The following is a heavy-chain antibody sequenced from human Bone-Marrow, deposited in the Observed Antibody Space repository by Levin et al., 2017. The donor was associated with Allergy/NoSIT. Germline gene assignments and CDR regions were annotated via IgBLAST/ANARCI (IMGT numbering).Heavy chain of an antibody. Sequence: PGGSLRLSCAASGFSYNSYPMNWVRQGPGKGLEWVSFISSSSNRKEYADSVKGRFTISRDNAKNSLYLQMDSLTAEDTAVYYCVTGRSPDNQIFDNWGQGTLVTVSS. V-gene: IGHV3-48*01. D-gene: IGHD1-14*01. CDR1: GFSYNSYP. J-gene: IGHJ4*02. CDR2: ISSSSNRK. CDR3: VTGRSPDNQIFDN.